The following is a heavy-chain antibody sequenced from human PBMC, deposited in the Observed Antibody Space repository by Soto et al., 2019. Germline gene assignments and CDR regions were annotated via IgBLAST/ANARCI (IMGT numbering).Heavy chain of an antibody. CDR1: GGTFSSYA. V-gene: IGHV1-69*06. Sequence: QVQLVQSGAEVKKPGSSVKVSCKASGGTFSSYAISWVRQAPGQGLEWMGEIIPIFGTTNYAQNFQGRVTLTADKSTSTAYMELSSLRTDDTAIYYCARRGYFHSSGYLGYWGQGTRVTVAS. CDR3: ARRGYFHSSGYLGY. J-gene: IGHJ4*02. CDR2: IIPIFGTT. D-gene: IGHD3-22*01.